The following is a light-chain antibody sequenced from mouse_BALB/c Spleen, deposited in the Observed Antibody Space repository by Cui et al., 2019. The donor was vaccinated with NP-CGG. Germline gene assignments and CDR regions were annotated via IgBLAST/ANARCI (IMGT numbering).Light chain of an antibody. CDR2: GTN. CDR3: ALWYSNHWV. V-gene: IGLV1*01. CDR1: TGAVTTTNY. J-gene: IGLJ1*01. Sequence: QAVVTQESALTTSPGETVTLTCRSSTGAVTTTNYANWVQEKPDHLFTGLIGGTNNRVPGVPARFSGSLIGDKAVLIITGAQTEDEAIYFCALWYSNHWVFGGGTKLTVL.